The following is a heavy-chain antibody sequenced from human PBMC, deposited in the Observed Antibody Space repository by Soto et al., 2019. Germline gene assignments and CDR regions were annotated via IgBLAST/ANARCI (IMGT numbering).Heavy chain of an antibody. CDR2: IYYSGST. J-gene: IGHJ3*02. CDR3: ASAHSSGPKTDAFDI. CDR1: GGSISSGGYY. D-gene: IGHD3-22*01. Sequence: QVQLQESGPGLVKPSQTLSLTCTVSGGSISSGGYYWSWIRQHPGKGLEWIGYIYYSGSTYYNPSLKRRVTISVDTSKHQFSLKLSSVTAADTAVYYCASAHSSGPKTDAFDIWGQGTMVNVSS. V-gene: IGHV4-31*03.